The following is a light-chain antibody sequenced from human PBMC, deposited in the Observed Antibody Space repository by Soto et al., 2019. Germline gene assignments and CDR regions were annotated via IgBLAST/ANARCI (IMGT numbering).Light chain of an antibody. Sequence: DIQLTQSPSFLSASVGDRVTITCRASQGISSYLAWYQQKPGKAPKLLIYAASTLQSGVPSRFSGSGSGTEFTLTISGLQPEDYATYSYQHLNSSPTTFGQRTRLAVK. CDR3: QHLNSSPTT. CDR1: QGISSY. CDR2: AAS. J-gene: IGKJ5*01. V-gene: IGKV1-9*01.